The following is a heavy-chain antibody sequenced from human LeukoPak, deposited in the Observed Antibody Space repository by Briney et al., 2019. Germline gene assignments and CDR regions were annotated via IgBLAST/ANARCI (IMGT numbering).Heavy chain of an antibody. V-gene: IGHV3-7*01. CDR1: EFTFSNYW. CDR2: IQKDGSQK. Sequence: PGGSLRLSCAASEFTFSNYWMSWVRQAPGKGLEWVASIQKDGSQKYYVDSVKGRFAISRDNAKNSLYLQMNSLRAEDTAVYYCARRRYSGSSQHFDYWGQGTLVTVSS. CDR3: ARRRYSGSSQHFDY. D-gene: IGHD1-26*01. J-gene: IGHJ4*02.